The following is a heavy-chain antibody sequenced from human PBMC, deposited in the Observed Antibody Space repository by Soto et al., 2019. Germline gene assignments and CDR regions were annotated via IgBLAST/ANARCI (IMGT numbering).Heavy chain of an antibody. CDR3: ARTGGGMAARPLEY. CDR1: GYMFTTYG. D-gene: IGHD6-6*01. CDR2: ISAYNGNK. J-gene: IGHJ4*02. Sequence: QVQLVQSGGEVKKPGASVEVSCRTSGYMFTTYGMSWVRQAPGQGLEWMAWISAYNGNKKYAQKSHGRVTMTTDTSTSTVSMELRNLTSDDTGTYFCARTGGGMAARPLEYWGQGTLVTVSS. V-gene: IGHV1-18*04.